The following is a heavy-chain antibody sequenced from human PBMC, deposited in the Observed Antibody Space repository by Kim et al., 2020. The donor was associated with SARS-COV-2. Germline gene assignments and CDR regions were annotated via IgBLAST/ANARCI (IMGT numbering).Heavy chain of an antibody. CDR1: GFTFDDYA. Sequence: GGSLRLSCAASGFTFDDYAMHWVRQAPGKGLEWVSGISWNSGSIGYADSVKGRFTISRDNAKNSLYLQMNSLRAEDTALYYCAKGAATIVGGTYFDYWGQGTLVTVSS. J-gene: IGHJ4*02. CDR3: AKGAATIVGGTYFDY. D-gene: IGHD5-12*01. CDR2: ISWNSGSI. V-gene: IGHV3-9*01.